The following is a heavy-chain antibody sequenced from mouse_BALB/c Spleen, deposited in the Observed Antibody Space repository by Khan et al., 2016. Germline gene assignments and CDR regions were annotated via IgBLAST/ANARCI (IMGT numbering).Heavy chain of an antibody. V-gene: IGHV1-9*01. D-gene: IGHD2-12*01. CDR1: GYTFSSYG. J-gene: IGHJ3*01. Sequence: QVQLQQSGAELMKPGASVKISCKATGYTFSSYGIEWVRQRPGHGLEWIGEILPGSGSTNYNEKFKGKATFTADTSSNTAYMQLSSLTSEDSGVYYCAREGRYDAFAYWGQGTLVPVSA. CDR2: ILPGSGST. CDR3: AREGRYDAFAY.